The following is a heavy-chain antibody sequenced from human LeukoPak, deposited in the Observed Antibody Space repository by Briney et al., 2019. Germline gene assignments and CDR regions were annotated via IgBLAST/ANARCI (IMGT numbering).Heavy chain of an antibody. V-gene: IGHV3-7*01. D-gene: IGHD4-11*01. CDR2: IKQDGSEK. CDR3: ARVRSTVTTGIYYYGMDV. Sequence: PGGSLRLSCAASGFTFSSYWMSWVRQAPGKGLEWVANIKQDGSEKYYVDSVKGRFTISRDNAKNSLYLQMNSLRAEDTAVYYCARVRSTVTTGIYYYGMDVWGQGTTVTVSS. CDR1: GFTFSSYW. J-gene: IGHJ6*02.